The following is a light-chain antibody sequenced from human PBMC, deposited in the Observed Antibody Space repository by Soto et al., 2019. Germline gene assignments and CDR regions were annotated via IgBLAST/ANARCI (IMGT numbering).Light chain of an antibody. J-gene: IGKJ3*01. CDR2: GAS. Sequence: MVMTQYPTTLTVSPGDRVTLSCRASQSVSSSYLAWYQQKPGQAPSLLIYGASRRATGIPDRFSGSGSGTDFTLTISRLEPEDFAVYYCQQYDSSPITFGHGTKADIK. V-gene: IGKV3-20*01. CDR3: QQYDSSPIT. CDR1: QSVSSSY.